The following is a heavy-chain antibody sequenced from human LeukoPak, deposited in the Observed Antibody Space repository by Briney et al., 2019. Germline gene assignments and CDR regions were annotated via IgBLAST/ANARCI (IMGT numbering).Heavy chain of an antibody. V-gene: IGHV4-59*08. J-gene: IGHJ6*02. Sequence: PSETLSLTCTVSGGSISSYYWSWIRQTPGKGLEWIGDIYYSGSTNYNPSLKSRVTISVDTSKNQFSLKLSSVTAADTAVYYCTRHTNSYGSGSYPLDVWGQGTTVTVSS. CDR1: GGSISSYY. D-gene: IGHD3-10*01. CDR3: TRHTNSYGSGSYPLDV. CDR2: IYYSGST.